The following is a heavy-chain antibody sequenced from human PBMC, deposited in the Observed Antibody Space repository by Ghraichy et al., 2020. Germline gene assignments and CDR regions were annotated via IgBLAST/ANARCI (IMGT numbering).Heavy chain of an antibody. J-gene: IGHJ4*02. D-gene: IGHD6-19*01. V-gene: IGHV4-39*01. CDR3: ASSPSSGWPYFDY. CDR2: IYYSGGT. CDR1: GGSISSSSYY. Sequence: SETLSLTCTVSGGSISSSSYYWGWIRQPPGKGLEWIGSIYYSGGTYYNPSLKSRVTISVDTSKNQFSLKLRSVTAADTAVYYCASSPSSGWPYFDYWGQGTLVTVSS.